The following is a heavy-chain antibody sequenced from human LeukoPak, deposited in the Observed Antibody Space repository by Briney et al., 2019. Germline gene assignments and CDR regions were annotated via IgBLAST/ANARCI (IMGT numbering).Heavy chain of an antibody. V-gene: IGHV3-23*01. CDR1: GFTFSSYA. CDR3: ASGVSASRY. Sequence: PGGSLRLSCAASGFTFSSYAMSWVRQAPGKGLEWVSAISGSGGSTYYADSVKGRFTISRDNVKKSLYLQMNSLRVEDTAVYYCASGVSASRYWGQGTLVTVSS. CDR2: ISGSGGST. J-gene: IGHJ4*02. D-gene: IGHD5-12*01.